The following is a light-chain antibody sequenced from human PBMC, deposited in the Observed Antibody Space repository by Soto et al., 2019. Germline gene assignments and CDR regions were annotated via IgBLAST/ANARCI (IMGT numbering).Light chain of an antibody. CDR3: QSYDSSLSVV. CDR1: SSNIGAGYD. J-gene: IGLJ2*01. Sequence: QSVLTQPPSVSGAPGQRVTISCTGSSSNIGAGYDVHWYQQLPGTAPKLLIYGNSTRPSGVHDRFSGSKSGTSASLAITGLQAEDEADYYCQSYDSSLSVVFGGGTKLTVL. CDR2: GNS. V-gene: IGLV1-40*01.